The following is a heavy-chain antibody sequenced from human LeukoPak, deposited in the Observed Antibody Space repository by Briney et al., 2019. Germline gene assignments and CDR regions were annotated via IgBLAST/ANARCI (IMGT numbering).Heavy chain of an antibody. CDR2: ISYDGSNK. Sequence: PGGSLRLSCAASGFTFSSYAMHWVRQAPGKGLEWVAVISYDGSNKYYADSVKGRFTISRDNSKNTLYLQMNSLRAEDTAVYYCARDPHYYGSGSPPTYWGQGTLVTVSS. CDR1: GFTFSSYA. D-gene: IGHD3-10*01. CDR3: ARDPHYYGSGSPPTY. V-gene: IGHV3-30-3*01. J-gene: IGHJ4*02.